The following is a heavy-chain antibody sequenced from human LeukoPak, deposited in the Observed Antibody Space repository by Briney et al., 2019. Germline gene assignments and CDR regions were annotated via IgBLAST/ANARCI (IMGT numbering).Heavy chain of an antibody. CDR1: GFTFSSYE. CDR3: AELGITMIGGV. J-gene: IGHJ6*04. CDR2: INTDGSST. D-gene: IGHD3-10*02. Sequence: GGSLRLSCAASGFTFSSYEMNWVRQAPGKGLAWVSYINTDGSSTSYADSVKGRFTISRDNAKNSLYLQMNSLRAEDTAVYYCAELGITMIGGVWGKGTTVTISS. V-gene: IGHV3-48*03.